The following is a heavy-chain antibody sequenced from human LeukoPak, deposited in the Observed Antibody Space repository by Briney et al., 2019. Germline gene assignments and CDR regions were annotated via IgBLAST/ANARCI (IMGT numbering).Heavy chain of an antibody. V-gene: IGHV1-18*01. CDR3: AKDPPHSSGPNSPCFEF. D-gene: IGHD6-19*01. CDR2: SSTYNGNR. Sequence: ASVKVSCKASGYTFTDYGISWVRQAPGQGPEWMGWSSTYNGNRKYAQKFQGRVTMTTDTSTSTAYMELRSLRSDDTAVYYCAKDPPHSSGPNSPCFEFWGQGTLVTVSS. CDR1: GYTFTDYG. J-gene: IGHJ4*02.